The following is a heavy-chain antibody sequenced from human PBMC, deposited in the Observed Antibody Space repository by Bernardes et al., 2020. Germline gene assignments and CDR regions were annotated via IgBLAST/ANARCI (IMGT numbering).Heavy chain of an antibody. CDR1: GFTFSSYS. Sequence: GGSLRLSCAASGFTFSSYSMNWVRQAPGKGLEWVSSISSSSSYIYYADSVKGRFTISRDNAKNSLYLQMNSLRAEDTAVYYCARDKGAARRFSDDGPPRCGMDVWGQGTTVTVSS. CDR3: ARDKGAARRFSDDGPPRCGMDV. J-gene: IGHJ6*02. CDR2: ISSSSSYI. D-gene: IGHD6-6*01. V-gene: IGHV3-21*01.